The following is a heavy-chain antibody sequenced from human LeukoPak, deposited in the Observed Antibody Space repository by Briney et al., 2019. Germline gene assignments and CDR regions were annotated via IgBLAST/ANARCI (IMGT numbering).Heavy chain of an antibody. CDR1: GFTFSSYW. J-gene: IGHJ4*02. Sequence: PGGSLRLSCAASGFTFSSYWMHWVRQAPGKGLVWVSRINSDGSSTSYADSVKGRFTISRDNAKNALYLLMNSLRDEDTAVYYCAREPPYGDWALDYWGQETLVTVSS. CDR3: AREPPYGDWALDY. D-gene: IGHD4-17*01. V-gene: IGHV3-74*01. CDR2: INSDGSST.